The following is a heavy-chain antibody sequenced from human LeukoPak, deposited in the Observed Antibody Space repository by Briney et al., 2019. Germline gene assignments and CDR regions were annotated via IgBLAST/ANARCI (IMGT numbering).Heavy chain of an antibody. V-gene: IGHV4-4*07. CDR2: IYTSGST. D-gene: IGHD2-15*01. Sequence: SETLSLTCTVSGGSISSYYWSWIRQPAGKGLEWIGRIYTSGSTNYNPSLKSRVTMSVDTSKNQFSLKLSSVTAADTAVYYCARDSVVVGIGYYFDXWGQXXLVT. CDR3: ARDSVVVGIGYYFDX. CDR1: GGSISSYY. J-gene: IGHJ4*02.